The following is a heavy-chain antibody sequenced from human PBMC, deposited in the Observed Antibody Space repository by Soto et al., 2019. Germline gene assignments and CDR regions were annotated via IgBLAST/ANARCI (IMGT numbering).Heavy chain of an antibody. D-gene: IGHD3-3*01. CDR2: IWYDGSNK. CDR1: GFTFSSYG. Sequence: RGSLRLSCAASGFTFSSYGMDWVRQAPGKGLEWVEVIWYDGSNKYYADSVKGRFTISRDNSKNTLYLQMNSLRAEDTAVYYCARDPYDFWSGYYPYGMDVWGQGTTVTVSS. V-gene: IGHV3-33*01. J-gene: IGHJ6*02. CDR3: ARDPYDFWSGYYPYGMDV.